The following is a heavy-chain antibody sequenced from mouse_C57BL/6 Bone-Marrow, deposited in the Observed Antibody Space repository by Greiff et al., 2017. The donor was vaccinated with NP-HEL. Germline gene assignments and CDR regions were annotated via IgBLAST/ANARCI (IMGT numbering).Heavy chain of an antibody. CDR1: GYTFTDYY. CDR2: INPNNGGT. CDR3: ARGGYYYGSRDY. D-gene: IGHD1-1*01. V-gene: IGHV1-26*01. J-gene: IGHJ2*01. Sequence: EVQLQQSGPELVKPGASVKISCKASGYTFTDYYMNWVKQSHGKSLEWIGDINPNNGGTSYNQKFKGKATLTVDTSASTAYMELRSLTSEDSAVYYCARGGYYYGSRDYWGQGTTLTVSS.